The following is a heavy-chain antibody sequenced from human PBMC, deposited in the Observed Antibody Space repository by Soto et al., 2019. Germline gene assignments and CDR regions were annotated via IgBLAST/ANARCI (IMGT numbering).Heavy chain of an antibody. CDR2: LWYDGSNK. V-gene: IGHV3-33*01. D-gene: IGHD6-19*01. Sequence: PGGSLRLSCAASGFTFSSYGMHWVRQAPGKGMEWVAVLWYDGSNKYYADSVKGRFTISRDNSKNTLYLQMNSLRAEDTAVYYCARDPGYSSGWRSMASYYYYGMDVWGQGTTVTVSS. CDR1: GFTFSSYG. CDR3: ARDPGYSSGWRSMASYYYYGMDV. J-gene: IGHJ6*02.